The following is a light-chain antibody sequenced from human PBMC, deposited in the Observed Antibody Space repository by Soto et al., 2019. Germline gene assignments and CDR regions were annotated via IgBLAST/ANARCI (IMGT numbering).Light chain of an antibody. J-gene: IGKJ5*01. CDR2: TGS. V-gene: IGKV1-12*01. CDR3: QQAASFPIT. Sequence: DIQMTHSPSYVSASVVDRFTITCRASQGIKNWLAWYQQKPGKAPNLLIYTGSSLQSGVPSRFSGSGSGTDFTLTINSLQPEDFATYYCQQAASFPITFGQGTRLEIK. CDR1: QGIKNW.